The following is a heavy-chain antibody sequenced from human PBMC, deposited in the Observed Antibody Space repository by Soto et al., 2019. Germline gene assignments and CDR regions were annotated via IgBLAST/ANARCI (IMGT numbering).Heavy chain of an antibody. D-gene: IGHD3-22*01. Sequence: EVQLVESRGDLVQRGRSLRLSCAASGFDVSNTDMSWVRQAPGKGLEWVSVIYSGGYTNYADSVKGRFIVSRDSPKNTLYLQMDSLRAEDTAVYYCAREAIIVIAAPEYYFDYWGQGTLVTVSS. J-gene: IGHJ4*02. CDR2: IYSGGYT. CDR1: GFDVSNTD. V-gene: IGHV3-66*01. CDR3: AREAIIVIAAPEYYFDY.